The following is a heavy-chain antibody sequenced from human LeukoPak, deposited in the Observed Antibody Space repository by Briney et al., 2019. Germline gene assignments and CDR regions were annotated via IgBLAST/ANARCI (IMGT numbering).Heavy chain of an antibody. Sequence: SGGSLRLSCTASGFTFGDYAMSWVRQAPGKGLEWVGFIRSKAYGGTAEYAASVKGRFTISRDDSKSIAYLQMNSLKTEDTAVYYCTRAMIAARWGLDYYYMDVWGKGTTVTVSS. V-gene: IGHV3-49*04. CDR3: TRAMIAARWGLDYYYMDV. CDR1: GFTFGDYA. CDR2: IRSKAYGGTA. J-gene: IGHJ6*03. D-gene: IGHD6-6*01.